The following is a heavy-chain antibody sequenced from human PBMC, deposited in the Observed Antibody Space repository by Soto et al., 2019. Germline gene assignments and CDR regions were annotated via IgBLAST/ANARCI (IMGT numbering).Heavy chain of an antibody. CDR2: INPSGGST. D-gene: IGHD2-8*01. V-gene: IGHV1-46*01. CDR1: GYTFPSYY. J-gene: IGHJ6*02. Sequence: ASVKVSCKASGYTFPSYYMHWVRQAPGQGLEWMGIINPSGGSTSYAQKFQSRVTMTRDTSTSTVYMELSSLRSEDTAVYYCASVGYCTNGVCYPDLDYYYYGMDVWGQGTTVTVSS. CDR3: ASVGYCTNGVCYPDLDYYYYGMDV.